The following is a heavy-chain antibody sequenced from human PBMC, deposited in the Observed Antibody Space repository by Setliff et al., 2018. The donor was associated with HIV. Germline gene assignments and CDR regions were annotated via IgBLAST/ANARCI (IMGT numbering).Heavy chain of an antibody. D-gene: IGHD6-13*01. J-gene: IGHJ4*02. CDR3: ARDSSSWYEFYFDC. CDR2: VKQDGTET. V-gene: IGHV3-7*01. Sequence: PGGSLRPSCAASGFRFRSYWMSWVRQAPGKGLESVANVKQDGTETLYVDSVKGRFTISRDNANNLVYLQMSSLRAEDTAVYYCARDSSSWYEFYFDCWGQGMLVTVSS. CDR1: GFRFRSYW.